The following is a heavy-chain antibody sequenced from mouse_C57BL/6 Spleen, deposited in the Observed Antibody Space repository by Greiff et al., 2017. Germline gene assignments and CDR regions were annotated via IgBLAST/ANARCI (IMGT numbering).Heavy chain of an antibody. CDR3: AGGGDRTPFDY. J-gene: IGHJ2*01. CDR1: GYTFTNYW. V-gene: IGHV1-63*01. D-gene: IGHD3-3*01. Sequence: VQLQQSGAELVRPGTSVKMSCKASGYTFTNYWIGWAKQRPGHGLEWIGDIYPGGGYTNYNEKFKGKATLTADKSSSTAYMQFSSLTSEDADIYYCAGGGDRTPFDYWGQGTTLTVSS. CDR2: IYPGGGYT.